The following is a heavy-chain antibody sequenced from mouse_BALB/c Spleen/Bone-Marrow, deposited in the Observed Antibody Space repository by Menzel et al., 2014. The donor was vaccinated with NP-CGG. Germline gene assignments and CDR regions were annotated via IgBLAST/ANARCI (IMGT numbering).Heavy chain of an antibody. J-gene: IGHJ1*01. CDR3: ARYSNYYYGV. CDR2: INPSNGSA. CDR1: GYTFTNYW. Sequence: QVQLQQPGAEVVKPGASVRLSCKTSGYTFTNYWMHWVKQRPGQGLEWIGDINPSNGSATYSEKFKSKATLTVDTSSSTAYMQLSSLTSKDSAVYYCARYSNYYYGVWGAGTTVTVPS. V-gene: IGHV1S81*02.